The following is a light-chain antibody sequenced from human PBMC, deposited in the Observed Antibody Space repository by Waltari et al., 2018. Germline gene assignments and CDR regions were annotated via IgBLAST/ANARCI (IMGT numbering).Light chain of an antibody. CDR2: GAS. Sequence: EIVMTQSPATLSVSPGERATLPCRARQTVSSNLAWYQQKPGQAPRLLSYGASTRATGIPARFSGSGSGTEFTLTISSLQSEDFAVYYCQQYNNWPPLTFGGGTKVEIK. CDR3: QQYNNWPPLT. J-gene: IGKJ4*01. CDR1: QTVSSN. V-gene: IGKV3-15*01.